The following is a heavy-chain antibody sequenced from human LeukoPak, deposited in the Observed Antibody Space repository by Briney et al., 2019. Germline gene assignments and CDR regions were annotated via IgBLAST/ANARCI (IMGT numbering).Heavy chain of an antibody. D-gene: IGHD5-24*01. V-gene: IGHV3-30-3*01. CDR2: ISYDGSNK. J-gene: IGHJ4*02. CDR1: GFTFSSYA. Sequence: GRSLRLSCAASGFTFSSYAMHWVRRAPGKGLEWVAVISYDGSNKYYADSVKGRFTISRDNSKNTLYLQMNSLRAEDTAVYYCARAMVEMATIPWVWGQGTLVTVSS. CDR3: ARAMVEMATIPWV.